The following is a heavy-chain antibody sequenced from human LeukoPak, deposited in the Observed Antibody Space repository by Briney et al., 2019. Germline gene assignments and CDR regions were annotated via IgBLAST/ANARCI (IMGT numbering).Heavy chain of an antibody. CDR2: ISSSSSTI. CDR3: ARDDSSWYLGDAFDI. CDR1: GFTFSSYA. D-gene: IGHD6-13*01. J-gene: IGHJ3*02. V-gene: IGHV3-48*02. Sequence: PGGSLRLSCAASGFTFSSYAMSWVRQAPGKGLEWVSYISSSSSTIYYADSVKGRFTISRDNAKNSLYLQMNSLRDEDTAVYYCARDDSSWYLGDAFDIWGQGTMVTVSS.